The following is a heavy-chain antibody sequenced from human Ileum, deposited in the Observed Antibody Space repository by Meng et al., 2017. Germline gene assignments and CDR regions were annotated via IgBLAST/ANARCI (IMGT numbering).Heavy chain of an antibody. CDR2: MYPSGTT. J-gene: IGHJ4*02. CDR3: ARHIAVSGTRGFDS. CDR1: GASISSGHW. V-gene: IGHV4-4*02. D-gene: IGHD6-19*01. Sequence: QGDLRAPGPGLAPPSATLSLTRAVSGASISSGHWWSWVRQPPGKGLEWIGEMYPSGTTNYNPSLKSRVTISMDTSKNQLSLKLSSVTAADTAVYYCARHIAVSGTRGFDSWGQGTLVTVSS.